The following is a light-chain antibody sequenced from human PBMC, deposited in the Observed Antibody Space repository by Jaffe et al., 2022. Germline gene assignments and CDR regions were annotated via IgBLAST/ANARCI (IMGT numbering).Light chain of an antibody. CDR3: QQYYSTPFT. CDR2: WAS. CDR1: QSVFFNSNKRNY. Sequence: DIVMTQSPDSLTVSPGERATIHCRSSQSVFFNSNKRNYLAWYQQKQGQPPKLLTYWASTRESGVPDRFSGSGSGTDFTLTISSLQPEDVAVYYCQQYYSTPFTFGQGTRLEIK. V-gene: IGKV4-1*01. J-gene: IGKJ2*01.